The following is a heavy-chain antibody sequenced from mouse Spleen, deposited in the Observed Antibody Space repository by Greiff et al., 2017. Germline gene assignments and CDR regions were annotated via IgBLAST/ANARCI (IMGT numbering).Heavy chain of an antibody. V-gene: IGHV1-50*01. CDR1: GYTFTSYW. CDR3: ARGYDYEGYFDS. Sequence: VQLQQSGPELVKPGASVKISCKASGYTFTSYWMQWVKQRPGQGLEWIGEIDPSDSYTNYNQKFKGKATLTVDTSSSTAYMQLSSLTSEDSAVYYCARGYDYEGYFDSWGQGTTLTVSS. D-gene: IGHD2-4*01. J-gene: IGHJ2*01. CDR2: IDPSDSYT.